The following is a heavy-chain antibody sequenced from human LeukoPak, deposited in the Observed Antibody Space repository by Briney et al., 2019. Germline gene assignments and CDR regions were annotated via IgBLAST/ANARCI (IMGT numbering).Heavy chain of an antibody. CDR1: GFTFSSYW. CDR3: AKVGPYYDFWSGYYGPIDY. J-gene: IGHJ4*02. D-gene: IGHD3-3*01. V-gene: IGHV3-74*01. Sequence: GGSLRLSCAASGFTFSSYWMHWVRHAPGKGLVWVSRINSDGSSTSYADSVKGRFTISRDNAKNTLYLQMNSLRAEDTAVYYCAKVGPYYDFWSGYYGPIDYWGQGTLVTVSS. CDR2: INSDGSST.